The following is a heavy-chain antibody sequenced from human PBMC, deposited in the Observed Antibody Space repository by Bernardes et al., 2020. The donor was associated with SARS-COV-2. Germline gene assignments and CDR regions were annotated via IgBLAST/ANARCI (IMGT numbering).Heavy chain of an antibody. CDR1: GGSISSGSYY. J-gene: IGHJ6*02. CDR3: ARDPSALNYYYGMDV. V-gene: IGHV4-61*02. Sequence: SETLSLTCTVSGGSISSGSYYWSWIRQPAGKGLEWIGRIYTSGSTNYNPSLKSRVTISVDTSKNQFSLKLSSVTAADTAVYYCARDPSALNYYYGMDVWGQGTTVTVSS. CDR2: IYTSGST.